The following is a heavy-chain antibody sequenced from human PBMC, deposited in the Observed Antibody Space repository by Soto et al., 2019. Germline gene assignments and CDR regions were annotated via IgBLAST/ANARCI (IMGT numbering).Heavy chain of an antibody. D-gene: IGHD1-26*01. CDR2: ISYDGSNK. Sequence: GSLRLSCAASGFTFSSYGMHWVRQAPGKGLEWVAVISYDGSNKYYADSVKGRFTISRDNSKNTLYLQMNSLRAEDTAVYYCAKDRTIVGATAIDYWGQGTLVTVSS. V-gene: IGHV3-30*18. J-gene: IGHJ4*02. CDR1: GFTFSSYG. CDR3: AKDRTIVGATAIDY.